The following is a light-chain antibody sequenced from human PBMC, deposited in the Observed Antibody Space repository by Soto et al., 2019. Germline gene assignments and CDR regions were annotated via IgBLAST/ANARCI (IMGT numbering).Light chain of an antibody. CDR1: SSDVGGYNY. V-gene: IGLV2-14*01. CDR3: SSYTTSSTLVV. Sequence: QSVLTQPASVSGSPGQSITISCTGTSSDVGGYNYVSWYQQHPGKAPKLMIYDVNNRPSGVSNRFSGSKSGNTASLTSSGLQAEDEADYYCSSYTTSSTLVVFGGGSKLTVL. J-gene: IGLJ2*01. CDR2: DVN.